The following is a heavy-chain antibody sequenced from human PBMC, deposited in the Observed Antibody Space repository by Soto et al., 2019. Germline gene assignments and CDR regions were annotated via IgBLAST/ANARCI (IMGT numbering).Heavy chain of an antibody. CDR2: VNHSGST. V-gene: IGHV4-34*01. CDR3: ATRFFDRSGYYLFYFDS. D-gene: IGHD3-22*01. J-gene: IGHJ4*02. Sequence: QVQLHQWGAGLLKPSETLSLTCEVSGGSLSFYYWNWIRQSPGKELEWIGEVNHSGSTSYNSSLKSRVTISVDTSKSQFSLKLSSVTAADTAVYYCATRFFDRSGYYLFYFDSWGQGTLVTVSS. CDR1: GGSLSFYY.